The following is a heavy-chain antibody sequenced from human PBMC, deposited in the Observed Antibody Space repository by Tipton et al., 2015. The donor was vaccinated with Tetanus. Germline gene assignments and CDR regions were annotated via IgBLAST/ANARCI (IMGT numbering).Heavy chain of an antibody. J-gene: IGHJ4*02. Sequence: TLSLTCTVSGGSISSYYWSWIRQPPGKGLEWIGYIYYSGSTNYNPSLKSRVTISVDTSKNQFSLKLASVTAADTAVYYCARDFRGDGGGYYWDYWGQGTLVTVSS. CDR3: ARDFRGDGGGYYWDY. CDR2: IYYSGST. V-gene: IGHV4-59*12. D-gene: IGHD3-22*01. CDR1: GGSISSYY.